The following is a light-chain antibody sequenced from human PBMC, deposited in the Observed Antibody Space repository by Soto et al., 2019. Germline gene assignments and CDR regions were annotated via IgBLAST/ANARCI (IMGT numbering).Light chain of an antibody. V-gene: IGKV1-9*01. Sequence: DIQLTQSPSFLSASVGDRVTVSCRASQDISTSLAWFQQKAGKVPQLLVYPASTLQDGVPSRFSGSGSGTYFTLTINILPDDDFATYYCQQLRTYPFSFGQGTKLDIK. CDR2: PAS. CDR3: QQLRTYPFS. J-gene: IGKJ2*03. CDR1: QDISTS.